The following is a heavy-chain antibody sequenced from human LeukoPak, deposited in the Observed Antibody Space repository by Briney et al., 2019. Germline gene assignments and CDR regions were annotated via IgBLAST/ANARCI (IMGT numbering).Heavy chain of an antibody. Sequence: SQTLSLTCTVSGGSINSGNYYWSWIRQPPGKGLEWIGEINHSGSTNYNPSLKSRITISVDTSKNQFSLKLSSVTAADTAVYYCARHFQRSGSEIAIHYYYMDVWGKGTTVTISS. CDR2: INHSGST. J-gene: IGHJ6*03. V-gene: IGHV4-39*01. D-gene: IGHD1-26*01. CDR3: ARHFQRSGSEIAIHYYYMDV. CDR1: GGSINSGNYY.